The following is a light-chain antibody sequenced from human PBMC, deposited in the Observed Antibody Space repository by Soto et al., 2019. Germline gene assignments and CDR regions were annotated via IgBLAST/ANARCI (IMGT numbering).Light chain of an antibody. CDR3: QQYNDWRLLT. Sequence: YQQKPGQSPRLLIYAASTRAAGIPARFSGSGSGTEFTLNVSSLQSEDCAVYYCQQYNDWRLLTFGGGTKVDNK. J-gene: IGKJ4*01. V-gene: IGKV3-15*01. CDR2: AAS.